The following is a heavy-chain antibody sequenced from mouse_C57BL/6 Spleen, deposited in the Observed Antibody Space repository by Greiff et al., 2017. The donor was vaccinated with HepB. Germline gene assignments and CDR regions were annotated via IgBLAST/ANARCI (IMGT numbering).Heavy chain of an antibody. J-gene: IGHJ4*01. Sequence: DVQLVESGGGLVKPGGSLKLSCAASGFTFSDYGMHWVRQAPEKGLEWVAYIRSGSSTIYYAATVKGRFTITRNNAKNTLFLQMTSLRSEDTAMYYCARDYYGSRDYAMDYWGQGTSVTVSS. CDR1: GFTFSDYG. V-gene: IGHV5-17*01. D-gene: IGHD1-1*01. CDR3: ARDYYGSRDYAMDY. CDR2: IRSGSSTI.